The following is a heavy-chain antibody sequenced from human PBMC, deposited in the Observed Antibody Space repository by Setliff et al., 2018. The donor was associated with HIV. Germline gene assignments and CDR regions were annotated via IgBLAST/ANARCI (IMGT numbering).Heavy chain of an antibody. V-gene: IGHV4-31*03. CDR3: ARVPTNPDFYYYYMDV. CDR2: TYYSGGT. J-gene: IGHJ6*03. Sequence: PSETLSLTCTVSGGSISSGGYYWSWIRQHPGKGLEWIGYTYYSGGTYYNPSLKSRVTISVDTSKNQFSLKLSSVTAADTAVYYCARVPTNPDFYYYYMDVWGKGTTVTVSS. CDR1: GGSISSGGYY.